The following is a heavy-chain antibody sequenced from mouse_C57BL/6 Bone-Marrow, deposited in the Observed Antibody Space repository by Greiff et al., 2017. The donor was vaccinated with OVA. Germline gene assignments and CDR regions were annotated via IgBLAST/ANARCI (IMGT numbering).Heavy chain of an antibody. J-gene: IGHJ3*01. CDR2: IDPSDSET. Sequence: QVQLQQPGAELVRPGSSVKLSCTASGFTFTSYWMHWVKQRPIQGLEWIGNIDPSDSETHYNQKFKDKATLTVDTSSSTAYMQLSSLTSEDPAVFYCARSNYGNYRFAYWGQGTLVTVSA. CDR3: ARSNYGNYRFAY. CDR1: GFTFTSYW. V-gene: IGHV1-52*01. D-gene: IGHD2-1*01.